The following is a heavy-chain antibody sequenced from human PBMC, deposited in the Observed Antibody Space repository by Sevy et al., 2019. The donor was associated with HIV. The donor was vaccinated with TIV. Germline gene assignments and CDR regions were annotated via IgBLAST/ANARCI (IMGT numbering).Heavy chain of an antibody. Sequence: GGSLRLSCAASGFTFSSYWMSWVRQAPGKGLEWVANIKQDGSEKYYVDSVKGRFTISRDNAKNSLYLQMNSLRAEDTAVYYCAGYCSSTSCYSGRVGAKTWFDPWGQGTLVTVSS. CDR2: IKQDGSEK. CDR3: AGYCSSTSCYSGRVGAKTWFDP. V-gene: IGHV3-7*01. J-gene: IGHJ5*02. D-gene: IGHD2-2*02. CDR1: GFTFSSYW.